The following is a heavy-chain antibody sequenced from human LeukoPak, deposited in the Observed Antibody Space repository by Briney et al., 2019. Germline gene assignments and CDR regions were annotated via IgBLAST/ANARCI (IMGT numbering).Heavy chain of an antibody. V-gene: IGHV3-53*01. J-gene: IGHJ6*02. CDR2: IYSGGST. CDR1: GFTVSSNY. CDR3: AKYCGGDCYGMDA. D-gene: IGHD2-21*01. Sequence: GGSLRLSCAASGFTVSSNYMSWVRQAPGKGLEWVSVIYSGGSTYYADSVKGRFTISRDNAKNSLYLQMNSLRAEDTAVYYCAKYCGGDCYGMDAWGQGTTVTVSS.